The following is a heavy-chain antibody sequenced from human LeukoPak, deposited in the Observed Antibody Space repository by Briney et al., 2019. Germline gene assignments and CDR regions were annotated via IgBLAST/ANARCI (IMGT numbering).Heavy chain of an antibody. J-gene: IGHJ5*02. CDR3: ARAPIPYGSGSTIPRFDP. CDR2: ISSSSSTI. Sequence: GGSLRLSCAASGFTFSSYSMNWVRQAPGKGLEWVSYISSSSSTIYYADSVKGRFTISRDNAKNSLFLQMNTLRAEDTAVYYCARAPIPYGSGSTIPRFDPWGQGTLVTVSS. D-gene: IGHD3-10*01. CDR1: GFTFSSYS. V-gene: IGHV3-48*04.